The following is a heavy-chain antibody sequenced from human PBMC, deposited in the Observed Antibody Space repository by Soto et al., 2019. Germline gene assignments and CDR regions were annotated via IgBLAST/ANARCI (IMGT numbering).Heavy chain of an antibody. J-gene: IGHJ4*02. Sequence: KQSQTLSLTCAISGDSVSSNSAAWNWIRQSPSRGLEWLGRTYYRSKWYNDYAVSVKSRITINPDTSKNQFSLQLNSVTPEDTAVYYCARDRLVEYSSFFYFDYWGQGTLVTVSS. CDR1: GDSVSSNSAA. D-gene: IGHD6-6*01. CDR3: ARDRLVEYSSFFYFDY. CDR2: TYYRSKWYN. V-gene: IGHV6-1*01.